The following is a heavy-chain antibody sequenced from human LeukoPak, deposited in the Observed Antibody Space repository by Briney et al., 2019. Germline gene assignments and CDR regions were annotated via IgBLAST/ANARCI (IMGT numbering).Heavy chain of an antibody. V-gene: IGHV4-59*11. CDR3: ATRPGGSTWHGVFDF. D-gene: IGHD6-13*01. Sequence: SETLSLTCTVSGVSMRNHYWSWIRQPPGKGLEWNGYIYDSETTNYNPSLKSRVTMSLDTSKNQFSLKLSPVTAADTALYYCATRPGGSTWHGVFDFWSRGTLVTVSS. CDR2: IYDSETT. CDR1: GVSMRNHY. J-gene: IGHJ4*02.